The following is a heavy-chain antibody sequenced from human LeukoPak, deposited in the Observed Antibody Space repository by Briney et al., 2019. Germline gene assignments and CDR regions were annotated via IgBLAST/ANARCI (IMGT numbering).Heavy chain of an antibody. CDR3: AKLGLPGGFDY. J-gene: IGHJ4*02. V-gene: IGHV3-48*03. D-gene: IGHD3-16*01. CDR2: ISSSGSSI. CDR1: GFTFSSYE. Sequence: PGGSLRLSCAASGFTFSSYEMNWVRQAPGKGLEWVSYISSSGSSIYYADSVKGRFTISRDNAKNSLYLQMNSLRAEDTAVYYCAKLGLPGGFDYWGQGTLVTVSS.